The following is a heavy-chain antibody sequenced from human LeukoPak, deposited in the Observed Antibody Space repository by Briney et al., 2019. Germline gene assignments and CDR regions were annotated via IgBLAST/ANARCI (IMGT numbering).Heavy chain of an antibody. CDR2: INHSGST. CDR1: GGSFSGYY. J-gene: IGHJ4*02. CDR3: ARGGAQGILRWRPYYFDY. Sequence: SETLSLTCAVYGGSFSGYYWSWIRQPPGKGLEWIGEINHSGSTNYNPSLKSRVTISVDTSKNQFSLKLSSVTAADTAVYYCARGGAQGILRWRPYYFDYWGQGTLVTVSS. D-gene: IGHD4-23*01. V-gene: IGHV4-34*01.